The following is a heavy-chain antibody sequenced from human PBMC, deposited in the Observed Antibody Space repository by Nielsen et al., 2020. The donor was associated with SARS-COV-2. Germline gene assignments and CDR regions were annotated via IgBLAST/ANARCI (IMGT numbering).Heavy chain of an antibody. D-gene: IGHD3-10*01. CDR1: GFTFSSHA. J-gene: IGHJ6*03. Sequence: GGSLRLSCAASGFTFSSHAMSWVRQAPGKGLEWVSAISGSGGSTYYADSVKGRFTISRDNSKNTLFLQMSSLRAEDTGVYYCARADYGAGSHENYYYYFMDVWGEGTTVTVSS. CDR2: ISGSGGST. CDR3: ARADYGAGSHENYYYYFMDV. V-gene: IGHV3-23*01.